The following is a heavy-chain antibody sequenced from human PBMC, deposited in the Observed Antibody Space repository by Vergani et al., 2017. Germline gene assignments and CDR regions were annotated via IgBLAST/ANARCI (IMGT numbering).Heavy chain of an antibody. Sequence: VQVVQSGAEVKKSGATMKISCKVSGYTFTDHYMHWVKQAPGKGLEWMGLVDPEDGETIYAEKFKGRVTIAADTSTDTAHLELSSLRSEDTAVYYCARDCPGGGGDCSAGWYFDLWGRGTLVTVSS. CDR3: ARDCPGGGGDCSAGWYFDL. J-gene: IGHJ2*01. CDR1: GYTFTDHY. V-gene: IGHV1-69-2*01. CDR2: VDPEDGET. D-gene: IGHD2-21*02.